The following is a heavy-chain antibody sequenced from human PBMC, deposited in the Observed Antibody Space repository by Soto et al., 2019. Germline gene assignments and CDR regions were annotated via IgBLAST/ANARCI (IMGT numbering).Heavy chain of an antibody. J-gene: IGHJ4*02. CDR1: GGSVSSGNYY. D-gene: IGHD3-22*01. Sequence: QVQLQESGPGLVKPSETLSLTCTVSGGSVSSGNYYWSWIRQPPGKGLEWIGYFYYTGSTNYNTSLKSRGTISIDASKNQFSLRLSSVTAADTAVYYCARSMHYSDGSNYSPFDYWGQGTLVTVSS. CDR2: FYYTGST. V-gene: IGHV4-61*01. CDR3: ARSMHYSDGSNYSPFDY.